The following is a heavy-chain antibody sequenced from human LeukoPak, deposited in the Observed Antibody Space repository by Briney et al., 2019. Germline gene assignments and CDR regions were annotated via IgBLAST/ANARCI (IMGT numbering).Heavy chain of an antibody. V-gene: IGHV3-53*01. J-gene: IGHJ3*02. Sequence: GGSLRLSCVASGFTVSSHYMSWVRQAPGKGLEWVSVIYSGGYTYYADSVKGRFTISRDNSKNTVYLQMNSLRAEDTAIYYCARDEAFDIWGQGTMVTVSS. CDR2: IYSGGYT. CDR1: GFTVSSHY. CDR3: ARDEAFDI.